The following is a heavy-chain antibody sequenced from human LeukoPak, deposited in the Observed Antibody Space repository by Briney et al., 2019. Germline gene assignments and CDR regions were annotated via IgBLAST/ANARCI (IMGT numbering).Heavy chain of an antibody. CDR1: GFTFNRFY. J-gene: IGHJ4*02. CDR2: ISSNGATT. CDR3: VKDRSIAAPNNDFFDS. Sequence: PGGSLRLSCSASGFTFNRFYLHWVRQAPGKGLEFVSHISSNGATTYYADSVKGRLTISRDNSKNTLYLQMSSLRADDTAVYYRVKDRSIAAPNNDFFDSWGQGALVTVSS. V-gene: IGHV3-64D*06. D-gene: IGHD6-6*01.